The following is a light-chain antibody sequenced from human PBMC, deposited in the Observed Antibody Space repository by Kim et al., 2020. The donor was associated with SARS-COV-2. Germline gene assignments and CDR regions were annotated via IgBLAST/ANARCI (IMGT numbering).Light chain of an antibody. Sequence: SYELTQPPSVSVSPGQTASITCSGDKLGDKYACWYQQKPGQSPVLVIYQDSKRPSGIPERFSGSNSGNTATLTISGTQAMDEADYYCQAWDSSTAWVFGGGTQQTVL. CDR2: QDS. CDR3: QAWDSSTAWV. J-gene: IGLJ3*02. CDR1: KLGDKY. V-gene: IGLV3-1*01.